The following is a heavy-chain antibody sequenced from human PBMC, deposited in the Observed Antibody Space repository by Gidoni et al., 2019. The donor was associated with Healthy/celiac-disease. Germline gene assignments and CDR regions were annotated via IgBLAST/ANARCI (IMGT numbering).Heavy chain of an antibody. Sequence: GRIYTSGSTNYNPSLKSRVTISVDTSKNQFSLKLSSVTAADTAVYYCARSKRGSGSYLAWFDPWGQGTLVTVSS. J-gene: IGHJ5*02. D-gene: IGHD3-10*01. CDR3: ARSKRGSGSYLAWFDP. CDR2: IYTSGST. V-gene: IGHV4-61*02.